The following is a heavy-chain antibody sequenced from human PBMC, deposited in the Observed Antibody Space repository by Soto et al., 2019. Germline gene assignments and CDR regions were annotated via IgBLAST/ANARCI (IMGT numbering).Heavy chain of an antibody. CDR1: KFTFSSYW. D-gene: IGHD2-21*02. V-gene: IGHV3-74*01. CDR3: ARVPYCGGDCYTDY. CDR2: INSDGSTT. Sequence: PGGSLRLSCAASKFTFSSYWMQWVRQAPGKGLMWVSSINSDGSTTSYADSVKGRFTISRDNAKNTLYLQMSSLRAEDTAVYYCARVPYCGGDCYTDYWAQRTLVTVSS. J-gene: IGHJ4*02.